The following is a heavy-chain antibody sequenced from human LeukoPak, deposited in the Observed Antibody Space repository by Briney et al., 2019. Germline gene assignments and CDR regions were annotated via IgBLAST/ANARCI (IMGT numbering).Heavy chain of an antibody. J-gene: IGHJ4*02. CDR2: IYWDDDK. CDR1: GFSLSTSGVG. Sequence: SGPTLVKPTQTLTLTCTFSGFSLSTSGVGVGWIRQPPGKALEWLALIYWDDDKRYSPSLKSRLTITKDTSKNQVVLTMTNMDPVDTATYYCAHGLAHSYYDFWSGRYYFDYWGQGTLVTVSS. D-gene: IGHD3-3*01. CDR3: AHGLAHSYYDFWSGRYYFDY. V-gene: IGHV2-5*02.